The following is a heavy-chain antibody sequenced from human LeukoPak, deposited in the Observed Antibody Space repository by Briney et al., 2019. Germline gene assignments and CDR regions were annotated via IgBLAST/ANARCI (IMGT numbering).Heavy chain of an antibody. D-gene: IGHD6-19*01. CDR3: ARAVAGTPHYYYYGMDV. J-gene: IGHJ6*02. CDR2: IYTSGST. CDR1: GGSISSGSYY. V-gene: IGHV4-61*02. Sequence: SQTLSLTCTVSGGSISSGSYYWSWIRQPAGKGLEWIGRIYTSGSTNYNPSLKSRVTISVDTSKNQFSLKLSSVTAADTAVYYCARAVAGTPHYYYYGMDVWGQGTTVTVSS.